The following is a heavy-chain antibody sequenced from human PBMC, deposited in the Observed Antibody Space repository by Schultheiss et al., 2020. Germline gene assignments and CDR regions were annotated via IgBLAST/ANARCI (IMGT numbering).Heavy chain of an antibody. CDR3: ARVGITMVRGVNYYYGMDV. D-gene: IGHD3-10*01. V-gene: IGHV4-59*01. CDR1: GGSISSYY. Sequence: SETLSLTCTVSGGSISSYYWSWIRQPPGKGLEWIGYIYYSGSTNYNPSLKSRVTISVDTSKNQFSLKLSSVTAADTAVYYCARVGITMVRGVNYYYGMDVWGQGTTVTVSS. CDR2: IYYSGST. J-gene: IGHJ6*02.